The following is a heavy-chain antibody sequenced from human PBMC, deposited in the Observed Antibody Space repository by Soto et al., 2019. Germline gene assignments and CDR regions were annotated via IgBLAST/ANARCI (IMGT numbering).Heavy chain of an antibody. J-gene: IGHJ4*02. CDR2: ISWNSGSI. V-gene: IGHV3-9*01. CDR1: GFTFDDYA. Sequence: EVQLVESGGGLVQPGRSLTLSCAASGFTFDDYAMHWVRQAPGKGLEWVSGISWNSGSIGYADSVKGRFTISRDNAKNSLYLQMNSLRAEDTALYYCAKDISYSSGWTFDYWGQGTLVTVSS. D-gene: IGHD6-19*01. CDR3: AKDISYSSGWTFDY.